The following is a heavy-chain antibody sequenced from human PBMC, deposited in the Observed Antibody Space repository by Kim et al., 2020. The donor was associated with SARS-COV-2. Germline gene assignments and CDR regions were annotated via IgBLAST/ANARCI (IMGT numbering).Heavy chain of an antibody. CDR2: ISAYNGNT. J-gene: IGHJ6*02. CDR1: GYTFTSYG. CDR3: ARGGSSTSSLPYGMDV. V-gene: IGHV1-18*01. Sequence: ASVKVSCKASGYTFTSYGISWVRQAPGQGLEWMGWISAYNGNTNYAQKLQGRVTMTTDTSTSTAYMELRSLRSDDTAVYYCARGGSSTSSLPYGMDVWGQGTTVTVSS. D-gene: IGHD2-2*01.